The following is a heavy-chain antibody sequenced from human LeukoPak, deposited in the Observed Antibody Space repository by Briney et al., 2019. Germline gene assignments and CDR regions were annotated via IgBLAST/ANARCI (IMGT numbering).Heavy chain of an antibody. Sequence: SATLSLTCTVAGGSIISYYWSWIRQPPGKGLEWIGYIYTSGSTNYNPSLKSRGTISVDTSKNQFSLKLSSVTAADTAVYYCARQDREYQLLYGASDIWGQGTMVTVSS. J-gene: IGHJ3*02. D-gene: IGHD2-2*02. V-gene: IGHV4-4*09. CDR2: IYTSGST. CDR3: ARQDREYQLLYGASDI. CDR1: GGSIISYY.